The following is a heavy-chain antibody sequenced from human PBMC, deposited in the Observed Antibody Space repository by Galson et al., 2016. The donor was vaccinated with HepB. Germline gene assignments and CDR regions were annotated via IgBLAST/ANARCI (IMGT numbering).Heavy chain of an antibody. CDR2: ISYDDSLI. CDR1: GFTFGVYG. V-gene: IGHV3-30*18. D-gene: IGHD2-21*01. CDR3: VKDSLKEIQVWSSFDS. J-gene: IGHJ4*02. Sequence: SLRLSCAASGFTFGVYGMHWVRRSPGKGLEWVALISYDDSLIYYADSVKGRFTISRDEATNTLFLQMNSLRREDTGLYSCVKDSLKEIQVWSSFDSWGQGTLVTVSS.